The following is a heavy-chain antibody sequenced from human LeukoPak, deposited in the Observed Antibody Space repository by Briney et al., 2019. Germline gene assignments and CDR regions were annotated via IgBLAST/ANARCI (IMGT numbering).Heavy chain of an antibody. D-gene: IGHD2-2*01. CDR2: MNPNSGNT. CDR3: ARVMPRYCSSTSCSDY. CDR1: GYTFTSYD. V-gene: IGHV1-8*01. Sequence: ASVKVSCKASGYTFTSYDINWVRQATGQGLEWMGWMNPNSGNTGYAQKFQGRVTMTRNTPISTAYMELSSLRSEDTAVYYCARVMPRYCSSTSCSDYWGQGTLVTVSS. J-gene: IGHJ4*02.